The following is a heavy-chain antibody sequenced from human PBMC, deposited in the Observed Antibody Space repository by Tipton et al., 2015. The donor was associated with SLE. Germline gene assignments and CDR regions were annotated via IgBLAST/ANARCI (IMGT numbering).Heavy chain of an antibody. CDR1: GGSISSGGYY. CDR2: IYYSGST. CDR3: ARERVAARPDAFDI. J-gene: IGHJ3*02. Sequence: TLSLTCTVSGGSISSGGYYWSWIRQHPGKGLEWIGYIYYSGSTYYNPSLERRITISVDTSRNHFSLKLNSVTAADTAVYYCARERVAARPDAFDIWGQGTMATVSS. V-gene: IGHV4-31*03. D-gene: IGHD6-6*01.